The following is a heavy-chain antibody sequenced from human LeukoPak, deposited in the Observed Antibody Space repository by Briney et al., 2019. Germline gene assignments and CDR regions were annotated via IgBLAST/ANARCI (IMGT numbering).Heavy chain of an antibody. Sequence: PSETLSLTCTVSGGSISSYYRSWIRQPPGKGLEWIGYIYYSGSTNYNPSLKSRVTISVGTSKNQFSLKLSSVTAADTAVYYCASSAIVVVPAAAYYYYYYGMDVWGQGTTVTVSS. D-gene: IGHD2-2*01. J-gene: IGHJ6*02. V-gene: IGHV4-59*08. CDR1: GGSISSYY. CDR3: ASSAIVVVPAAAYYYYYYGMDV. CDR2: IYYSGST.